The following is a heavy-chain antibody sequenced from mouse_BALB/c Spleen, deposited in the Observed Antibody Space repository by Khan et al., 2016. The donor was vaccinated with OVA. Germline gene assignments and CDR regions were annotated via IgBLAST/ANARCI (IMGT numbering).Heavy chain of an antibody. J-gene: IGHJ1*01. Sequence: QVQLKESGPGLVAPSQSLSITCTVSGFSLSRYSVHWVRQPPGKGLEWMGIMWIGGSTDYNSALKSRLSIRKDNSKSQVFLKMNSLQTDDTAMYYCARNRDGGSYWYFDVWGAGTTVTVSS. CDR1: GFSLSRYS. D-gene: IGHD3-3*01. CDR2: MWIGGST. CDR3: ARNRDGGSYWYFDV. V-gene: IGHV2-6-4*01.